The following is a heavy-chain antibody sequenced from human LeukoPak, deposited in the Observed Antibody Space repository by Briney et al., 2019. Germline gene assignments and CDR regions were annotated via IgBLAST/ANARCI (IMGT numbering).Heavy chain of an antibody. Sequence: PGGSLRLSCAASGFSFSTFWMSWVRQAPGKGLEWVANIKQDGSEKYYVDSVKGRFTISRDNAKNSLYLQMNSLRAEDTAVYYCVRDNSGWFDPWGQGTLVTVSS. CDR2: IKQDGSEK. D-gene: IGHD6-19*01. CDR3: VRDNSGWFDP. V-gene: IGHV3-7*03. CDR1: GFSFSTFW. J-gene: IGHJ5*02.